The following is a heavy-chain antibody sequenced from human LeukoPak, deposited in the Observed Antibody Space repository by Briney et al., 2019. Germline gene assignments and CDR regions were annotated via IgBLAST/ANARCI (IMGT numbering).Heavy chain of an antibody. CDR1: GFTFSSYS. J-gene: IGHJ3*02. D-gene: IGHD3-10*01. CDR3: ARDKSGSYKAFDI. V-gene: IGHV3-21*01. CDR2: ISSSSSYI. Sequence: GGSLRLSCAASGFTFSSYSMNWVRQAPGKGLEWVSSISSSSSYIYYADSVKGRFTISRDNAKNSLYLQMNSLGAEDTAVYYCARDKSGSYKAFDIWGQGTMVTVSS.